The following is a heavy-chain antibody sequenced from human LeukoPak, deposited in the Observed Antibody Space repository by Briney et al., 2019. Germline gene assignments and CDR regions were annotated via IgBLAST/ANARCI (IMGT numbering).Heavy chain of an antibody. Sequence: SETLSLTCTVSGDSISTSYWSWIRQPAGKRMEWIGRIFASGETNYNPSLESRVIMSRDTSNSQFFLRLTSVTAADTAVYYWAGDEYTGHARDWFASWGRGTLVTVPS. CDR2: IFASGET. V-gene: IGHV4-4*07. D-gene: IGHD2-2*02. CDR1: GDSISTSY. CDR3: AGDEYTGHARDWFAS. J-gene: IGHJ5*01.